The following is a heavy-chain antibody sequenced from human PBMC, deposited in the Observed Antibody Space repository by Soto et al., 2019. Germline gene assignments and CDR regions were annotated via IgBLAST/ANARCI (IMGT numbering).Heavy chain of an antibody. V-gene: IGHV1-18*01. Sequence: ASVKVSCKASGYTFTSYDINWVRQATGQGLEWMGWISAYNGNTNYAQKLQGRVTMTTDTSTSTAYMELRSLRSDDTAVYYCARFAYDYGDNYYYYGMDVWGQGTTVTVSS. J-gene: IGHJ6*02. CDR2: ISAYNGNT. CDR3: ARFAYDYGDNYYYYGMDV. D-gene: IGHD4-17*01. CDR1: GYTFTSYD.